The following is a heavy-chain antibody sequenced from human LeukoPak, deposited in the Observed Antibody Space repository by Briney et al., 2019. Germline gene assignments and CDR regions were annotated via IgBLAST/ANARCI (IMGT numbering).Heavy chain of an antibody. CDR1: GFTFSSCA. D-gene: IGHD6-13*01. Sequence: PGGSLRLSCAASGFTFSSCAMHWVRQAPGKGLEWVAVILYDGSNKYYADSVKGRFTISRDNSKNTLYLQMNSLRGEDTAVYYCARGTQSVHSSSPSWGQGTLVTVSS. CDR2: ILYDGSNK. CDR3: ARGTQSVHSSSPS. J-gene: IGHJ4*02. V-gene: IGHV3-30-3*01.